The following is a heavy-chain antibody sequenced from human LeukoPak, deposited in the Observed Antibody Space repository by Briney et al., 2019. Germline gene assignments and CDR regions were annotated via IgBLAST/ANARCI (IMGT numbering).Heavy chain of an antibody. CDR1: GFTFGSYT. Sequence: PGGSLRLSCEASGFTFGSYTMSWVRQAPGKGLEWVSVIYSGGSTYYADSVKGRFTISRDNSKNTLYLQMNSLRAEDTAVYYCATGVGATLDCFDYWGQGTLVTVSS. D-gene: IGHD1-26*01. CDR3: ATGVGATLDCFDY. J-gene: IGHJ4*02. V-gene: IGHV3-53*01. CDR2: IYSGGST.